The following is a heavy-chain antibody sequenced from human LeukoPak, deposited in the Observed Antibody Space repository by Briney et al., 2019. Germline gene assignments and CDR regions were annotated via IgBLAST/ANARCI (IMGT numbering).Heavy chain of an antibody. CDR2: VYYTGYI. V-gene: IGHV4-39*07. CDR3: ARDPGGTRTTVITPPHYFDH. Sequence: NTSETLSLSCTVSGASITDSTYYWGWIRQPPGGGLEWIGSVYYTGYIYFNPTLKSRVTISVDTSKNQFSLNLYSVTAADTAVYFCARDPGGTRTTVITPPHYFDHWGQGHLVIVSS. D-gene: IGHD1-7*01. CDR1: GASITDSTYY. J-gene: IGHJ4*02.